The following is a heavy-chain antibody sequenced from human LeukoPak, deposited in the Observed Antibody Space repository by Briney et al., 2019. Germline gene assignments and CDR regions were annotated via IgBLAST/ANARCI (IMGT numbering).Heavy chain of an antibody. CDR2: INHSGST. J-gene: IGHJ4*02. Sequence: SETLSPTCAVYGGSFSGYYWSWIRQPPGKGLEWIGEINHSGSTNYNPSLKSRVTISVDTSKNQFSLKLSSVTAADTAVYYCARGPTYCTNGVCYRYYFDYWGQGTLVTVSS. D-gene: IGHD2-8*01. CDR3: ARGPTYCTNGVCYRYYFDY. CDR1: GGSFSGYY. V-gene: IGHV4-34*01.